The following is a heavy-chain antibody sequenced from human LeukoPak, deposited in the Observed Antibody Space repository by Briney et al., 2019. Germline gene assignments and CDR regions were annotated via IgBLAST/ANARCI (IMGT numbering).Heavy chain of an antibody. J-gene: IGHJ4*02. Sequence: PGGSLRLSCAASGFTFSSYEMNWVRQAPGKGLEWVSYISSSGSTIYYADSVKGRFTISRDNAKNSLYLQMNSLRAEDTAVYYCARDRSPATHDPAGFDYWGQGTLVTVSS. CDR2: ISSSGSTI. V-gene: IGHV3-48*03. D-gene: IGHD5-12*01. CDR1: GFTFSSYE. CDR3: ARDRSPATHDPAGFDY.